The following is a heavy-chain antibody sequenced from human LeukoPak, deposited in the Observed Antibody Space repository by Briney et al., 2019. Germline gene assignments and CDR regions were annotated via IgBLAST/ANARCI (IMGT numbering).Heavy chain of an antibody. V-gene: IGHV4-30-4*08. CDR2: IYYNGNT. CDR3: ARRVISSNASFDY. Sequence: PSQTLSLTCTVSGGSISSGDYYWNWIRQHPGKGLEWIGYIYYNGNTYYNPSLKSRVTISVDTSKNQFSLKLNSVTAADTAVYYCARRVISSNASFDYWGQGTLVTVSS. CDR1: GGSISSGDYY. J-gene: IGHJ4*02. D-gene: IGHD2-21*01.